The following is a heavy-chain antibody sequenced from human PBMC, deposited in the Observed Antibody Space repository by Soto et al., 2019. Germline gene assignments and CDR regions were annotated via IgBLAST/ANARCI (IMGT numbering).Heavy chain of an antibody. CDR3: ARYRREAVAGYTLDN. V-gene: IGHV4-59*01. CDR2: VYNSGNT. Sequence: SEPRSLTGTVSGGSIIINYWTWIRQPPGKGLEWIGYVYNSGNTKYHRSLKSRVTISENTSKSQFSLKVNSMTAADTAVYYCARYRREAVAGYTLDNWGQGILVTVS. J-gene: IGHJ4*02. D-gene: IGHD6-13*01. CDR1: GGSIIINY.